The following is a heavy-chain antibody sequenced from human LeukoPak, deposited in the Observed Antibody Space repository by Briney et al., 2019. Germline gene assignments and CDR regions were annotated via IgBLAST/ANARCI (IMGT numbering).Heavy chain of an antibody. V-gene: IGHV4-59*01. CDR1: GGSISSYY. J-gene: IGHJ4*02. D-gene: IGHD3-3*01. Sequence: SETLFLTCTVSGGSISSYYWSWIRQPPGKGLEWIGYIYYSGSTNYNPSLKSRVTISVDTSKNQFSLKLSSVTAADTAVYYCVRSDDFWSGYYGYWGQGTLVTVSS. CDR3: VRSDDFWSGYYGY. CDR2: IYYSGST.